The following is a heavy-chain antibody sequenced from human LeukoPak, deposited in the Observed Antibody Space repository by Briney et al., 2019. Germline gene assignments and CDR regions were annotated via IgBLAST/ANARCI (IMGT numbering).Heavy chain of an antibody. J-gene: IGHJ5*02. CDR2: ISGSGDST. CDR1: GFTFSSYA. Sequence: GXSLRLSCAASGFTFSSYAMNWVRQAPGKGLEWVSVISGSGDSTYYADSVKGRFTISRDNSQNTLYLQMNSLRAEDTAVYYCAKSGFDPWGQGTLVTVSS. V-gene: IGHV3-23*01. CDR3: AKSGFDP.